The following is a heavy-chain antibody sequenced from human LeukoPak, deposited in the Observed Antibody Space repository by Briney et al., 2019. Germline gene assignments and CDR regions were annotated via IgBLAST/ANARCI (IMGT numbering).Heavy chain of an antibody. D-gene: IGHD3-3*01. Sequence: ASVKVSCKVSGYTLTELSMHWVRQAPGKGHERMGGFDPEDGETICAQKFQGRVTMTEDTSTDTAYMELSSLRSEDTAVYYCATRRFLEWSFDYWGQGTLVTVSS. CDR1: GYTLTELS. V-gene: IGHV1-24*01. CDR3: ATRRFLEWSFDY. CDR2: FDPEDGET. J-gene: IGHJ4*02.